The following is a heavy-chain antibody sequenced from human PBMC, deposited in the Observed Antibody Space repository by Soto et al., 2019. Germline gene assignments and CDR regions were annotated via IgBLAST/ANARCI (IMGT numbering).Heavy chain of an antibody. CDR1: GFTFSRHA. D-gene: IGHD2-8*01. J-gene: IGHJ6*02. CDR3: AKAERYCTNGVCFSYYYYYYGMDV. Sequence: LRLSCEGSGFTFSRHALHWVRQAPGKGLEWVAVISYDGSNKYYADSVKGRFTISRDNSKNTLYLQMNSLRAEDTAVYYCAKAERYCTNGVCFSYYYYYYGMDVWGQGTTVTVSS. V-gene: IGHV3-30*04. CDR2: ISYDGSNK.